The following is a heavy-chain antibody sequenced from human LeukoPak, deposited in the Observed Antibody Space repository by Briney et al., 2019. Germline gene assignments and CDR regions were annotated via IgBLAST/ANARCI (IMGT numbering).Heavy chain of an antibody. CDR1: GFTFSSYA. Sequence: GRSLRLSCAASGFTFSSYAMHWVRQAPGEGLEWVAVISYDGSNKYYADSVKGRFTISRDNSKNTLYLQMNSLRAEDTAVYYCARGVAPYSSSRRPIDYWGQGTLVTVSS. J-gene: IGHJ4*02. CDR3: ARGVAPYSSSRRPIDY. CDR2: ISYDGSNK. V-gene: IGHV3-30*01. D-gene: IGHD6-6*01.